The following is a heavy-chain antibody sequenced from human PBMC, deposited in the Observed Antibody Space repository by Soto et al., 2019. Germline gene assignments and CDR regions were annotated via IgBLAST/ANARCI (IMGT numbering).Heavy chain of an antibody. J-gene: IGHJ3*02. CDR3: ARDSGSSPRDDAFDI. Sequence: GGSLRLSCAASGFTFSSYDMHWVRQATGKGLEWVSAIGTAGDTYYPGSVKGRFTISRENAKNSLYLQMNSLRAGDTAVYYCARDSGSSPRDDAFDIWGQGTMVTVSS. CDR1: GFTFSSYD. V-gene: IGHV3-13*01. CDR2: IGTAGDT. D-gene: IGHD1-26*01.